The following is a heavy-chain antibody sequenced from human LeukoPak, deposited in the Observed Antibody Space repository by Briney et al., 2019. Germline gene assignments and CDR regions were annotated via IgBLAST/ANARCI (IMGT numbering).Heavy chain of an antibody. J-gene: IGHJ4*02. CDR2: IRYDGSNK. D-gene: IGHD6-19*01. CDR1: GFTFSSYG. Sequence: GGSLRLSCAASGFTFSSYGVHWVRQAPGKGLEWVAFIRYDGSNKYYADSVKGRFTISRDNSKNTLYLQMNSLRAEDTAVYYCAKDFPLYSSGWYYFDYWGQGTLVTVSS. CDR3: AKDFPLYSSGWYYFDY. V-gene: IGHV3-30*02.